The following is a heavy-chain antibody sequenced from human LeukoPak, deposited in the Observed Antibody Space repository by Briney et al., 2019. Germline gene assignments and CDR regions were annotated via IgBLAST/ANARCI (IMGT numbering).Heavy chain of an antibody. CDR2: INPNSGGT. CDR1: GYTFTGYY. D-gene: IGHD6-13*01. Sequence: ASVKVSCKASGYTFTGYYMHWVRQAPGQGLEWMGWINPNSGGTNYAQKFQGWVTMTRDTSISTAYMELSRLRSDDTAVYYCARDIAAAGLQNYYYGMDVWGQGTTVTVSS. V-gene: IGHV1-2*04. J-gene: IGHJ6*02. CDR3: ARDIAAAGLQNYYYGMDV.